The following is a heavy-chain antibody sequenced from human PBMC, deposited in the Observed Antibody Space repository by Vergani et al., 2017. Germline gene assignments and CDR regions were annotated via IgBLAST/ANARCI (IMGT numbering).Heavy chain of an antibody. J-gene: IGHJ6*03. CDR3: ARGALYSFYYFMDV. V-gene: IGHV3-33*01. CDR2: IWHDGGNK. D-gene: IGHD3-10*02. CDR1: GFTVTNYA. Sequence: QVQLVESGGGLVKPGGSLRLSCVMSGFTVTNYAIFWVRQAPGKGLEWVSVIWHDGGNKHFADSVAGRFAISRDDSKKTVYLEMTNLRAEDTASYHCARGALYSFYYFMDVWGKGTTVKVSS.